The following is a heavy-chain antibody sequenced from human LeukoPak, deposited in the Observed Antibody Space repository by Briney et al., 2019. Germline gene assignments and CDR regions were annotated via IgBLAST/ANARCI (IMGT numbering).Heavy chain of an antibody. D-gene: IGHD4-17*01. Sequence: SETLSLTCTVSGGSISSYYWSWIRQPPGKGLEWIGYIYYSGSTNYNPSLKSRVTISVDTSKNQFSPKLSSVTAADTAVYYCARAVQWWDYPDNYGDYYYFDYWGQGTLVTVSS. J-gene: IGHJ4*02. CDR3: ARAVQWWDYPDNYGDYYYFDY. CDR2: IYYSGST. CDR1: GGSISSYY. V-gene: IGHV4-59*01.